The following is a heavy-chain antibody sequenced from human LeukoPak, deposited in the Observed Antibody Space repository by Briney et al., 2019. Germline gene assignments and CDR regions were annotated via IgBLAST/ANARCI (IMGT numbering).Heavy chain of an antibody. D-gene: IGHD6-13*01. J-gene: IGHJ4*02. Sequence: SETLSLTCTVSGGSISSYYWSWIRQPPGKGLEWIGYIYTSGSTNYNPSLKSRATISVDTSKNQFSLKLSSVTAADTALYYCASSIAAAGTISFDYWGQGTLVTVSS. CDR2: IYTSGST. V-gene: IGHV4-4*09. CDR1: GGSISSYY. CDR3: ASSIAAAGTISFDY.